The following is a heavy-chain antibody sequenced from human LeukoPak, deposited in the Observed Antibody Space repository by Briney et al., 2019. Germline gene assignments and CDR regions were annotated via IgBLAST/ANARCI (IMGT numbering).Heavy chain of an antibody. J-gene: IGHJ4*02. CDR1: GYSISSGYY. Sequence: SETLSLTCTVSGYSISSGYYWGWIRQPPGKGLEWIGSIYHSGSTYYNPSLKSRVTISVDTSKNQFSLKLSSVTAADTAVYYCARHVPEAYSSGWYGGGNYFDYWGQGTLVTVSS. D-gene: IGHD6-19*01. CDR3: ARHVPEAYSSGWYGGGNYFDY. CDR2: IYHSGST. V-gene: IGHV4-38-2*02.